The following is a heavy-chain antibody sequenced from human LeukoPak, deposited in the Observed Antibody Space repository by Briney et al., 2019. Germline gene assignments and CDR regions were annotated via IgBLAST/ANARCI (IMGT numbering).Heavy chain of an antibody. CDR1: GFTVSSNY. D-gene: IGHD3-9*01. CDR3: ARDRPDYDILTGYRYYYGMDV. CDR2: IYSGGST. Sequence: GGSLRLSCAVSGFTVSSNYMSWVRQAPGKGLEWVSVIYSGGSTYYADSVKGRFTISRDNFKNTVYLQMNSLRAEDTAVYYCARDRPDYDILTGYRYYYGMDVWGQGTTVTVSS. V-gene: IGHV3-66*01. J-gene: IGHJ6*02.